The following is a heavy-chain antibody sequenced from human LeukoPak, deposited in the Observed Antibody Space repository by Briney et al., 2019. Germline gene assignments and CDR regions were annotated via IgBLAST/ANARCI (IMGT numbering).Heavy chain of an antibody. V-gene: IGHV1-69*05. CDR3: ARDLRIAARRPAYYYYYMDV. D-gene: IGHD6-6*01. CDR1: GGTFSSYA. J-gene: IGHJ6*03. CDR2: IIPIFGTA. Sequence: SVKVSCKASGGTFSSYAISWVRQAPGQGLEWMGGIIPIFGTANYAQKFQGRVTITTDESTSTAYMELSSLRSEDTAVYYCARDLRIAARRPAYYYYYMDVWGKGTTVTVSS.